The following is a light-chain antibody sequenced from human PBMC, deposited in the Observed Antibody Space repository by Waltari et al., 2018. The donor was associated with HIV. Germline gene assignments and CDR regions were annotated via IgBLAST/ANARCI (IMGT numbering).Light chain of an antibody. CDR1: QSVRSN. V-gene: IGKV3-15*01. J-gene: IGKJ2*01. Sequence: IVMTPSPATLSVSPGERATLSCRASQSVRSNLAWYQQKPGQAPRLLIYGASTRAAVIPARFSGSGSGTEFTLTISSLQSEDFAVYYCQQYNNWPPYTFGQGTKLEIK. CDR3: QQYNNWPPYT. CDR2: GAS.